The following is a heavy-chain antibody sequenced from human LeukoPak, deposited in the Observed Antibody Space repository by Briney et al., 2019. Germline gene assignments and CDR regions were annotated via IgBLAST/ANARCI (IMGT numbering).Heavy chain of an antibody. CDR2: IWYDGSNK. CDR1: GFTFSCYG. CDR3: AKAVAVAGLFDY. Sequence: GGSLRLSCAASGFTFSCYGMHWVRQAPGKGLEWVAVIWYDGSNKYYADSVKSRFTISRDNSKNTLYLQMNSLRAEDTAVYYCAKAVAVAGLFDYWGQGTLVTVSS. D-gene: IGHD6-19*01. J-gene: IGHJ4*02. V-gene: IGHV3-33*06.